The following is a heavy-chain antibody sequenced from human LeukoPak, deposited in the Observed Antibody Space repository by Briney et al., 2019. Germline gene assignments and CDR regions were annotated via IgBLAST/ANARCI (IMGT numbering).Heavy chain of an antibody. D-gene: IGHD3-9*01. CDR3: ARGRVDYNILTGYYSSPRFDY. Sequence: ASVKVSCKASGYTFTSYGISWVRQARGQGLEWMGWISAYNGNTNYAQKLQGRVTMTTETSTSTAYKELRSMRSDDTAVYYCARGRVDYNILTGYYSSPRFDYWGQGTLVTVSS. CDR2: ISAYNGNT. J-gene: IGHJ4*02. V-gene: IGHV1-18*01. CDR1: GYTFTSYG.